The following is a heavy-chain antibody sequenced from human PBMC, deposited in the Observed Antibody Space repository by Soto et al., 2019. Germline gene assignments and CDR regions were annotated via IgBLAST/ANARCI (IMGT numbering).Heavy chain of an antibody. J-gene: IGHJ5*02. Sequence: EVQLVESGGGLVQPGGSLTLSCTDSGFTFNSYWMNWVRQAPGKGLEWVANIDQNGGEMYYVDSVKGRFTISRDNAKSSLYLQMNSLRVDDTAVYYCARYRMGPPDNNYFDAWGQGTLVAVSP. CDR1: GFTFNSYW. V-gene: IGHV3-7*01. D-gene: IGHD1-26*01. CDR3: ARYRMGPPDNNYFDA. CDR2: IDQNGGEM.